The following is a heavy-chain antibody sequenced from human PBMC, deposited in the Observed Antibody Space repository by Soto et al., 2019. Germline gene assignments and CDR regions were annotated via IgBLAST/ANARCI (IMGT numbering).Heavy chain of an antibody. D-gene: IGHD6-13*01. CDR3: ARSASLGSSSWCDY. V-gene: IGHV3-30-3*01. CDR1: GFTFSSYA. Sequence: GGSLRLSCAASGFTFSSYAMHWVRQAPGKGLEWVAVISYDGSNKYYADSVKGRFTISRDNSKNTLYLQMNSLRAEDTAVYYCARSASLGSSSWCDYWGQGTLVTVSS. J-gene: IGHJ4*02. CDR2: ISYDGSNK.